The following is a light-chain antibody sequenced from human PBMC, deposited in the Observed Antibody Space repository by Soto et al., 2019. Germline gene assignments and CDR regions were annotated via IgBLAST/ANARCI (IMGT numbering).Light chain of an antibody. CDR2: VVS. CDR3: QQSYSIPYT. J-gene: IGKJ2*01. Sequence: DIQLTQSPSSLSASVGDRVTITCRASHTISRNLNWYQQKPGEAPKLLMYVVSSLQGGVPSRFSGSESGTDYTLTISSLQPDDFATYYCQQSYSIPYTFGQGTKLEIK. V-gene: IGKV1-39*01. CDR1: HTISRN.